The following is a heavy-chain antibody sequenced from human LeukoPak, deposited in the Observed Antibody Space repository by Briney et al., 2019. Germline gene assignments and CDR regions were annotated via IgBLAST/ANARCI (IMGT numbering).Heavy chain of an antibody. J-gene: IGHJ6*02. CDR1: GGTFTAYT. CDR3: ARDSIVATKGYNYYGLDV. CDR2: IIPIFGIT. D-gene: IGHD5-12*01. Sequence: SVKISCKASGGTFTAYTISWVRQAPGQGREWMGRIIPIFGITKYAQKFQGRVTITADKSTSTANMELSSLRSEDTAVYYCARDSIVATKGYNYYGLDVWGQGTTVTVSS. V-gene: IGHV1-69*04.